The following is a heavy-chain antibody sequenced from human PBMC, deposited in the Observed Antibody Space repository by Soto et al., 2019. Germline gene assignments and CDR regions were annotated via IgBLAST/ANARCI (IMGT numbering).Heavy chain of an antibody. J-gene: IGHJ4*02. V-gene: IGHV4-31*03. CDR3: ARSSTSANYFDY. D-gene: IGHD2-2*01. CDR2: IYYSGST. Sequence: VQLQESGPGLVKPSQTLSLTCTVSGGSISSGGYYWSWIRQHPGKGLEWIGYIYYSGSTYYNPSLKSGVTISVDTSKNQFSLKLSSVTAADTAVYYCARSSTSANYFDYWGQGTLVTVSS. CDR1: GGSISSGGYY.